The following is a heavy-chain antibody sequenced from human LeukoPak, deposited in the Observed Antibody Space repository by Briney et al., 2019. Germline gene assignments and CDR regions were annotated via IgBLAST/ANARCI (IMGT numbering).Heavy chain of an antibody. Sequence: PSETLSLTCAVSGGSISSGGYSWSWIRQPPGKGLEWIGYIYHSGSTYYNPSLKSRVAISVDRSKNQFSLKLSSVTAADTAVYYCARQITMIVGGRWFDPWGQGTLVTVSS. CDR1: GGSISSGGYS. CDR3: ARQITMIVGGRWFDP. D-gene: IGHD3-22*01. V-gene: IGHV4-30-2*01. CDR2: IYHSGST. J-gene: IGHJ5*02.